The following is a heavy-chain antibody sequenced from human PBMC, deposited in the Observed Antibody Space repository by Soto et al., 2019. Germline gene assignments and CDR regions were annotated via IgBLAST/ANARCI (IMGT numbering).Heavy chain of an antibody. J-gene: IGHJ6*02. CDR3: ARTTVHEGHYGMDV. V-gene: IGHV4-59*01. Sequence: SETLSLTCTVSGGSISSYYWSWIRQPPGKGLEWIGYIYYSGSTNYNPSLKSRVTISVDTSKNQFSLKLSSVTAADTAVYYCARTTVHEGHYGMDVWGQGTTVTVSS. CDR1: GGSISSYY. CDR2: IYYSGST. D-gene: IGHD6-6*01.